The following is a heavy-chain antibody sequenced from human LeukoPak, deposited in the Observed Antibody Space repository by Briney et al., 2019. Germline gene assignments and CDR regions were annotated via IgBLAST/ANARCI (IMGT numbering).Heavy chain of an antibody. Sequence: SETLSLTCAVYGGSFSGYYWSWIRQPPGKGLEWIGEINHSGSTNYNPSLKCRVTISVDTSKNQFSLKLSSVTAADTAVYYCARHLYYYDSSGYYLAGAFDIWGQGTMVTVSS. J-gene: IGHJ3*02. D-gene: IGHD3-22*01. CDR3: ARHLYYYDSSGYYLAGAFDI. CDR1: GGSFSGYY. CDR2: INHSGST. V-gene: IGHV4-34*01.